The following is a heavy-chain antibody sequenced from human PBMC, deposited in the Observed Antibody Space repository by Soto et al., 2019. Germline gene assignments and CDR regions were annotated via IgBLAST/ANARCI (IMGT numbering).Heavy chain of an antibody. J-gene: IGHJ4*02. CDR3: GRAAMWWRRSIRRAYYFEY. V-gene: IGHV1-46*01. CDR2: INPSGGST. Sequence: ASVKVSCKASGYTFTSYYMHWVRQAPGQGLEWMGIINPSGGSTSYAQKFQGRVTMTRDTATSTVYMELSSLRSEDTAGYYCGRAAMWWRRSIRRAYYFEYWGQETLVPVPS. CDR1: GYTFTSYY. D-gene: IGHD2-21*01.